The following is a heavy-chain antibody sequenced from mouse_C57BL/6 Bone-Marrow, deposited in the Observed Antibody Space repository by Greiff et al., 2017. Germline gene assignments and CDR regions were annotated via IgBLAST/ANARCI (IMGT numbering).Heavy chain of an antibody. J-gene: IGHJ2*01. Sequence: QVQLKQPGAELVKPGASVKLSCKASGYTFTSYWMEWVKQRPGQGLEWIGMIHPNSGSTNYNEKFKSKATQTVDKTSSTAYMQHSSLTSEDSAVYYCARYSFDYWGQGTTLTVSS. CDR2: IHPNSGST. D-gene: IGHD2-12*01. V-gene: IGHV1-64*01. CDR3: ARYSFDY. CDR1: GYTFTSYW.